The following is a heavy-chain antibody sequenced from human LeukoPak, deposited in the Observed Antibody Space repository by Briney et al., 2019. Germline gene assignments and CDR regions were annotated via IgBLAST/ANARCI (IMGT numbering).Heavy chain of an antibody. CDR3: ARDEDTSALSEY. CDR1: GFIFSSNT. Sequence: GGSLRLSCAGSGFIFSSNTMSWVRQAPGRGLEWVSAISNNGGRTEYADSVKGRFTISRDNSKSTLYLHMDSLRAEDTAVYYCARDEDTSALSEYWGQGTLVTVSS. V-gene: IGHV3-23*01. D-gene: IGHD2/OR15-2a*01. J-gene: IGHJ4*02. CDR2: ISNNGGRT.